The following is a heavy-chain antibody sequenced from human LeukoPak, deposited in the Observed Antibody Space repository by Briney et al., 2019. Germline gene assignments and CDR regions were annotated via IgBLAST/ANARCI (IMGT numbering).Heavy chain of an antibody. J-gene: IGHJ5*02. CDR3: ARVPLQMSAAPRALRWFDP. Sequence: ASVKVSCKASGYTFTSYGISWVRQAPGQGLEWMGWISAYNGNTNYAQKLQGRATMTTDTSTSTAYMELRSLRSDDTAVYYCARVPLQMSAAPRALRWFDPWGQGTLVTVSS. D-gene: IGHD6-25*01. CDR1: GYTFTSYG. V-gene: IGHV1-18*01. CDR2: ISAYNGNT.